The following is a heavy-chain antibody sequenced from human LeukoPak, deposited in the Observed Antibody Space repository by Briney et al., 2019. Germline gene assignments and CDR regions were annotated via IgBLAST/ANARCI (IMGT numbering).Heavy chain of an antibody. CDR2: INSAGSST. CDR1: GFTFSTNW. D-gene: IGHD3-16*01. Sequence: GGSLRLSCAASGFTFSTNWMHWVRQAPGKGLVWVSRINSAGSSTSYADSVKGRFTISRDNARDTLYLQMNSLRAEDTALYHCASGQGGLEPFDYWGQGTLVTVSS. CDR3: ASGQGGLEPFDY. J-gene: IGHJ4*02. V-gene: IGHV3-74*01.